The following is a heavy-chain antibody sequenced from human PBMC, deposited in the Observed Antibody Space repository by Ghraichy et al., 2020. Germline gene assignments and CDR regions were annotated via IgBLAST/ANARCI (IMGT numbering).Heavy chain of an antibody. Sequence: SETLSLTCAVYGGSFSGYYWSWIRQPPGKGLEWIGEINHSGSTNYNPSLKSRVTISVDTSKNQFSLKLSSVTAADTAVYYCASVDCSGGSCYSFDYWGQGTLVTVSS. V-gene: IGHV4-34*01. J-gene: IGHJ4*02. CDR3: ASVDCSGGSCYSFDY. CDR1: GGSFSGYY. CDR2: INHSGST. D-gene: IGHD2-15*01.